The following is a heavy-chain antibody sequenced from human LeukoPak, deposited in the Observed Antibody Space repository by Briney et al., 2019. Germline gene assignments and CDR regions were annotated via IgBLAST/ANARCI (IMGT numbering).Heavy chain of an antibody. CDR1: GFTFSDYY. Sequence: SGGSLRLSCAASGFTFSDYYLSWIRQAPGKGLEWVAVISYDGRNEYYGDSVKGRFSVSRDNSKSTLYLQVDSLRPDDTAIYYCAKVRWDNSGWYYLDSWGQGTLVTVSS. V-gene: IGHV3-30*18. D-gene: IGHD6-19*01. CDR2: ISYDGRNE. CDR3: AKVRWDNSGWYYLDS. J-gene: IGHJ4*02.